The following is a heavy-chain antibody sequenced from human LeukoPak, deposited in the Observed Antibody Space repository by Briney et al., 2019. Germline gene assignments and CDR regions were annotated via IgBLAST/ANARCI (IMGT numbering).Heavy chain of an antibody. J-gene: IGHJ4*02. CDR2: ISSSSSYI. D-gene: IGHD3-22*01. CDR3: ARERYYYDSSGYIHS. Sequence: KTGGSLRLSCAASGFTFSSYWMNWVRQAPGKGLEWVSSISSSSSYIYYADSVKGRFTISRDNAKNSLYLQMNSLRAEDTAVYYCARERYYYDSSGYIHSWGQGTLVTVSS. V-gene: IGHV3-21*01. CDR1: GFTFSSYW.